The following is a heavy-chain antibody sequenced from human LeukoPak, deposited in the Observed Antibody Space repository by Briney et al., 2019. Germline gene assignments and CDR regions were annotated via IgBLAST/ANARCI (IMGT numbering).Heavy chain of an antibody. CDR3: AKDISRRSLNCYYMDV. CDR1: GFTFDDYA. Sequence: GGSLRLSCAASGFTFDDYAMHWVRQAPGKGLEWVSGISWNSGSIGYADSVKGRFTISRDNAKNSLYLQMNSLRAEDTALYYCAKDISRRSLNCYYMDVWGKGTTVTVSS. V-gene: IGHV3-9*01. J-gene: IGHJ6*03. CDR2: ISWNSGSI. D-gene: IGHD1-26*01.